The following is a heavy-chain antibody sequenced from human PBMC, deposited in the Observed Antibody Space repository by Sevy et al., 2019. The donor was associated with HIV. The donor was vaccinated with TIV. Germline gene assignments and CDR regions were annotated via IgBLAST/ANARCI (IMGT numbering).Heavy chain of an antibody. CDR1: EFTFSSYA. Sequence: GGSLRLSCAASEFTFSSYAMRWVRQAPGKGLEWVAVISYDGSNKYYADSVKGRFTISRDNSKNTLYLQMNSLRAEDTAVYYCARDSSTSWINYYFDYWGQGTLVTVSS. J-gene: IGHJ4*02. D-gene: IGHD2-2*01. V-gene: IGHV3-30*04. CDR2: ISYDGSNK. CDR3: ARDSSTSWINYYFDY.